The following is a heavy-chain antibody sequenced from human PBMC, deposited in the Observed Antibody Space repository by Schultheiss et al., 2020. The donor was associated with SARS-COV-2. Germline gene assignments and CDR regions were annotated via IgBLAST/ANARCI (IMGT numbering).Heavy chain of an antibody. J-gene: IGHJ4*02. CDR3: ARLIGSGPFDY. Sequence: SETLSLTCAVYGGPFSGYYWSWIRQSPGKGLEWIGEINHRGSTNYNPSLKSRVTISVDTSKNQFSLKLSSVTAADTAVYYCARLIGSGPFDYWGQGTLVTVSS. D-gene: IGHD2-15*01. CDR1: GGPFSGYY. V-gene: IGHV4-34*01. CDR2: INHRGST.